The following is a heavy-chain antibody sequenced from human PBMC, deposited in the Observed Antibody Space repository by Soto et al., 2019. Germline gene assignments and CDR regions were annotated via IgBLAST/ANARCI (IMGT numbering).Heavy chain of an antibody. J-gene: IGHJ4*02. CDR1: GGSISSGDYY. CDR2: IYYSGST. D-gene: IGHD6-13*01. CDR3: ARDIREAAAGTDKLKGGPVYTFGP. V-gene: IGHV4-30-4*01. Sequence: PSETLSLTCTVSGGSISSGDYYWSWIRQPPGKGLEWIGYIYYSGSTYYNPSLKSRVTISVDTSKNQFSLKLSSVTAADTAVYYCARDIREAAAGTDKLKGGPVYTFGPWGQGTLVTVSS.